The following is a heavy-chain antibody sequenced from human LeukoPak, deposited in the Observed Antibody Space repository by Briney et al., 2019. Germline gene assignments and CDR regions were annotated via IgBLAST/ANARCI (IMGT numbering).Heavy chain of an antibody. J-gene: IGHJ6*02. Sequence: PGRSLRLSCAASGFTFDDYAMHWVRQAPGKGLEWVSLVSGDGGSTYYADSVKGRFTISRDNSKNSLYLQMNSLRTEDTALYYCAKDAVVTMVRGVITDYGMDVWGQGTTVTVSS. CDR2: VSGDGGST. CDR3: AKDAVVTMVRGVITDYGMDV. V-gene: IGHV3-43*02. CDR1: GFTFDDYA. D-gene: IGHD3-10*01.